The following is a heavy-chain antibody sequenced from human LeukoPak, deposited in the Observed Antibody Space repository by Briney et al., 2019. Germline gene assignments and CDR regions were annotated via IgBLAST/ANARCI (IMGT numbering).Heavy chain of an antibody. CDR2: IYYSGST. J-gene: IGHJ5*02. CDR1: GGSISSYY. V-gene: IGHV4-59*01. Sequence: SETLSLTCTVSGGSISSYYWSWIRQPPGKGLEWIGYIYYSGSTNYNPSLKSRVTISVDTSKNQFSLKLSSVTAADTAVYYCARGHGLNWFDPWGQGTLVTVSS. CDR3: ARGHGLNWFDP.